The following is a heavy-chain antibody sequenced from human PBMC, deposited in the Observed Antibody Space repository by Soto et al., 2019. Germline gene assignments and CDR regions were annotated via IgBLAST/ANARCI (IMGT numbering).Heavy chain of an antibody. V-gene: IGHV1-18*04. CDR1: GYTFTNYG. D-gene: IGHD3-10*01. CDR3: AREEYREVDH. Sequence: QVQLVQSGAEVKEPGASVKVSCKASGYTFTNYGISWVRQAPGQGLEWMGWISTYSGHTDFAQRFQGRVTMATGTSTTTAYMELRSLTSDDTAVYYCAREEYREVDHLGQGTLVTVSS. CDR2: ISTYSGHT. J-gene: IGHJ4*02.